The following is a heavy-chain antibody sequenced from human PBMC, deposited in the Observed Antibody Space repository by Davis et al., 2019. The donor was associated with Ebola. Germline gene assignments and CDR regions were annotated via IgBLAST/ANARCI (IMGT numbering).Heavy chain of an antibody. CDR2: ISYDGSNK. D-gene: IGHD5-18*01. CDR1: GFTFSSYA. J-gene: IGHJ6*03. V-gene: IGHV3-30-3*01. CDR3: ARVMTAMASRGYYMDV. Sequence: GESLKISCAASGFTFSSYAMHWVRQAPGKGLEWVAVISYDGSNKYYADSVKGRFTISRDNSKNTLYLQMNSLRAEDTAVYYCARVMTAMASRGYYMDVWGKGTTVTVSS.